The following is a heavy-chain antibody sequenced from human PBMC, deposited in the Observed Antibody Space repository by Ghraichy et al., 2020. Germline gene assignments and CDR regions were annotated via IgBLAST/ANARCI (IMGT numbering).Heavy chain of an antibody. CDR2: ISTEGSNI. D-gene: IGHD3-22*01. Sequence: GESLNISCVASGFTFSSYWMHWVRQAPGKGLMWVSGISTEGSNIRSADSVKGRFTISRSNADNTVYLQINSLRAEDTAVYYCARGSGYYYFDYWGQGTLVTVSS. CDR1: GFTFSSYW. V-gene: IGHV3-74*01. J-gene: IGHJ4*02. CDR3: ARGSGYYYFDY.